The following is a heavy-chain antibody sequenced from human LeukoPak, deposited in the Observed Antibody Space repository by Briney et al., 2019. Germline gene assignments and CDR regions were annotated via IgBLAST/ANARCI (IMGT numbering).Heavy chain of an antibody. CDR2: IKQDGSEK. D-gene: IGHD2-2*02. V-gene: IGHV3-7*01. J-gene: IGHJ5*02. CDR3: TRGVGCSSTSCYRGYLGWFDP. CDR1: GFTFSSYW. Sequence: PGGSLRLSCAASGFTFSSYWMSWVRQAPGKGLEWVANIKQDGSEKYYVDSVKGRFTISRDNAKNSLYLQMNSMRAEDTAVYYCTRGVGCSSTSCYRGYLGWFDPWGQGTLVTVSS.